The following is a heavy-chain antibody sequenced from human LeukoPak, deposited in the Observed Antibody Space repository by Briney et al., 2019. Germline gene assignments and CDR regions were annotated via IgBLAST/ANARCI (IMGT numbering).Heavy chain of an antibody. Sequence: PSETLSLTCAVSGYSISSGYYWGWIRQPPGKGLEWIRSIYHSGSTYYNPSLKSRVTISVDTSKNQFSLKLSSVTAADTAVYFCARGWDVVVPAATYDYWGQGTLVTVSS. D-gene: IGHD2-2*01. CDR3: ARGWDVVVPAATYDY. CDR2: IYHSGST. CDR1: GYSISSGYY. J-gene: IGHJ4*02. V-gene: IGHV4-38-2*01.